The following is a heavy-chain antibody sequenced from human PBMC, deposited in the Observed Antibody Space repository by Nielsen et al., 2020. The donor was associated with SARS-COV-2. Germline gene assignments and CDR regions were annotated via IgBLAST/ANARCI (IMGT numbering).Heavy chain of an antibody. CDR2: INGGRT. J-gene: IGHJ4*02. CDR1: GFTFTRYA. Sequence: GGSLRLSCAASGFTFTRYAMSWVRQAPGKGLEWVSAINGGRTYYADSVKGRFTISRDNSKNTLSLQMNSLRAEDTALYYCAKDNYYDSSGHFSGRGADYWGQGTLVTVSS. CDR3: AKDNYYDSSGHFSGRGADY. V-gene: IGHV3-23*01. D-gene: IGHD3-22*01.